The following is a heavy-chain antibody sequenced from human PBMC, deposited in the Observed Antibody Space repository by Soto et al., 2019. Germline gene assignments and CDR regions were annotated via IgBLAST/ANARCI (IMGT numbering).Heavy chain of an antibody. Sequence: TSETLSLTCAVSGYSISSGYYWGWLRQPPGKGLEWIGSIYHGGSTYYNPSLNSRVTLSIDMTNNHVSLILNSVTAADTAIYYCTRGPRADSSGTGAHWGQGTPVTVSS. CDR1: GYSISSGYY. J-gene: IGHJ4*02. CDR2: IYHGGST. D-gene: IGHD1-26*01. V-gene: IGHV4-38-2*01. CDR3: TRGPRADSSGTGAH.